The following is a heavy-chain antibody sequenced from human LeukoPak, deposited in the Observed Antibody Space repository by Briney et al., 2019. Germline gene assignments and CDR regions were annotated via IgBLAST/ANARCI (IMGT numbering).Heavy chain of an antibody. CDR2: INSVGRST. CDR3: AREGGDGYKFDD. CDR1: GFTFSSYW. V-gene: IGHV3-74*01. D-gene: IGHD5-24*01. Sequence: PGGSLRLSCAASGFTFSSYWMHWVRQPPGKGLVWVSRINSVGRSTSYADSVKGRFTLSRDNAKNTLYLQMNSLRAEDTAVYYCAREGGDGYKFDDWSRGTLVTVSS. J-gene: IGHJ4*02.